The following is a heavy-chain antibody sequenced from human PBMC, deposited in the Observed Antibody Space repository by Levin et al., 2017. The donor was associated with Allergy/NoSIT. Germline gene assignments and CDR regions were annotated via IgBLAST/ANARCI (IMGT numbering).Heavy chain of an antibody. CDR3: ARAQYSISWYIDY. CDR2: LQTSGST. J-gene: IGHJ4*02. V-gene: IGHV4-4*07. CDR1: GGSISSYY. D-gene: IGHD6-13*01. Sequence: SQTLSLTCTVSGGSISSYYWTWIRQPAGKGLEWIGRLQTSGSTNYNPSPSLKSRVTMSVDTSKNQFSLKLNSVTAADTAVYYCARAQYSISWYIDYWGQGTLVTVSS.